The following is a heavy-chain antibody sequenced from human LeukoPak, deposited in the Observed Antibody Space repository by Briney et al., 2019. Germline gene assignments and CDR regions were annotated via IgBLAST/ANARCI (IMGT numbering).Heavy chain of an antibody. CDR3: TLGGDFDY. CDR2: INHTGGT. Sequence: PGGSLRLSCAASGFTFSAYYMSWIRQAPGQGLEWIGEINHTGGTNYNPSLKSRVTISVDTSKNQFSLRLRSVTAADTAVYYCTLGGDFDYWGQGTLVTVSS. V-gene: IGHV4-34*08. J-gene: IGHJ4*02. CDR1: GFTFSAYY. D-gene: IGHD2-21*01.